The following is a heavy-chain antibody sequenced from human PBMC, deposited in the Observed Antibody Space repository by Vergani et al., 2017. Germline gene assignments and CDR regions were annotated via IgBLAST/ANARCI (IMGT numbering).Heavy chain of an antibody. J-gene: IGHJ4*02. CDR3: ASIGYCSSTSCFGLDY. Sequence: QVQLVQSGAEVKKPGSSVKVSCKASGGTFSSYAISWVRQAPGQGLERMGRIIPIFGTANYAQKFQGRVTITADESTSTAYMELSRLRSEDTAVYYCASIGYCSSTSCFGLDYWGQGTLVTVSS. CDR1: GGTFSSYA. CDR2: IIPIFGTA. V-gene: IGHV1-69*18. D-gene: IGHD2-2*01.